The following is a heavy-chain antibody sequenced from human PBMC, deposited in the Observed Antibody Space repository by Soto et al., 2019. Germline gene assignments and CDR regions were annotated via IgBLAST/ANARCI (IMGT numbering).Heavy chain of an antibody. J-gene: IGHJ4*02. Sequence: QVQLVESGGGVVQPGESLRLSCAASGFSFGSYGMHWVRQAPGKGLEWVAVISYAGTYQYYEDSVKGRFTISRDNSRNALYLEVNSLRAEDTAVYYCATDPRKTALTSIYFDSWGQGTLVTVSS. CDR1: GFSFGSYG. V-gene: IGHV3-30*03. D-gene: IGHD4-17*01. CDR2: ISYAGTYQ. CDR3: ATDPRKTALTSIYFDS.